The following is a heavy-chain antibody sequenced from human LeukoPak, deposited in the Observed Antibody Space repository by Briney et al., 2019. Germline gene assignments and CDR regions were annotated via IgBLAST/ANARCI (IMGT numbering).Heavy chain of an antibody. J-gene: IGHJ6*02. Sequence: KPSETLSLTCAVYGGSFSGYYWSWIRQPPGKGLEWIGEINHSGSTNYNPSLKSRVTISVDTSKNQFSLKLSSVTAADTAVYYYARWGIGYCSSTSCYRWRNTNYDSSGYYYFSSYYGMDVWGQGTTVTVSS. CDR1: GGSFSGYY. D-gene: IGHD2-2*01. V-gene: IGHV4-34*01. CDR2: INHSGST. CDR3: ARWGIGYCSSTSCYRWRNTNYDSSGYYYFSSYYGMDV.